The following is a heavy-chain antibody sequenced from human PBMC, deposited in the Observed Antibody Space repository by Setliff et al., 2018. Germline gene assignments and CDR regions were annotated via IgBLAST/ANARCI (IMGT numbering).Heavy chain of an antibody. Sequence: ASVKVSCKASGYTFTSSGISWVRQAPGQGLEWMGWISGYNGYTVYAQKLQGRVTLTTDTSTGTAYMEVRSLRSDDTAQYYCVRDRAAIVVGPPTAAFDIWGQGTMVTVSS. CDR2: ISGYNGYT. V-gene: IGHV1-18*01. CDR3: VRDRAAIVVGPPTAAFDI. CDR1: GYTFTSSG. J-gene: IGHJ3*02. D-gene: IGHD2-2*01.